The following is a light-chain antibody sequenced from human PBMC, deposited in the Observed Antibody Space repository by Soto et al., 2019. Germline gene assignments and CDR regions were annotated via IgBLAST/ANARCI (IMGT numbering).Light chain of an antibody. Sequence: SYELTQPPSVSVSPGQTASITCSGDKLGDKYACWYQQKPCQSPVLVIYQDSKRPSGIPERFSGSNSGNTATLTISGTQAMVEADYYCQAWDSSTYVFGTGTKLTVL. V-gene: IGLV3-1*01. J-gene: IGLJ1*01. CDR3: QAWDSSTYV. CDR2: QDS. CDR1: KLGDKY.